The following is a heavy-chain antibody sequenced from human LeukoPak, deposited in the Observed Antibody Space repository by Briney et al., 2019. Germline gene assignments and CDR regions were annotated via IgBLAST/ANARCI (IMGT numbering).Heavy chain of an antibody. V-gene: IGHV1-8*01. D-gene: IGHD3-9*01. Sequence: ASVKVSCKTSGYPFTTYEINWVRQAAGQGLEWMGWVHPDTGYADYAQKFQGRVTMTSDTSISTAYMELSSLRSEDTAVYYCARGPRVLRYFDWLLKKGTMDYWGQGTLVTVSS. CDR1: GYPFTTYE. J-gene: IGHJ4*02. CDR3: ARGPRVLRYFDWLLKKGTMDY. CDR2: VHPDTGYA.